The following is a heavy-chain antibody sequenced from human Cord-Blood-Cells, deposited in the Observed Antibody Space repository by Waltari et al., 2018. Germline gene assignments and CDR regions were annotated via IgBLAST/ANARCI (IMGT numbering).Heavy chain of an antibody. D-gene: IGHD3-9*01. CDR3: ARAETYYDILTGYYDY. CDR1: GGSFSGYY. J-gene: IGHJ4*02. Sequence: QVQLQQWGAGLLKPSETLSLTCAVHGGSFSGYYWRWLRQPPGKGLEWIGEINHSGSTNYNPSLKSRVTISVDTSKNQFSLKLSSVTAADTAVYYCARAETYYDILTGYYDYWGQGTLVTVSS. V-gene: IGHV4-34*01. CDR2: INHSGST.